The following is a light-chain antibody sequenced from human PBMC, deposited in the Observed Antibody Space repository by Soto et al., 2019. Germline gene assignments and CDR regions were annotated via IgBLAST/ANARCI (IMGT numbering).Light chain of an antibody. Sequence: EIVLTQSPATLSLSPGERATLSFRASQSVNSHLAWYQQKGGQAPRLLIYDASNRATGIPARFSGSGSGTDFTLTISSLEPEDVAVYYCQQRSNWPPITFGQGTRLEIK. CDR3: QQRSNWPPIT. J-gene: IGKJ5*01. CDR1: QSVNSH. V-gene: IGKV3-11*01. CDR2: DAS.